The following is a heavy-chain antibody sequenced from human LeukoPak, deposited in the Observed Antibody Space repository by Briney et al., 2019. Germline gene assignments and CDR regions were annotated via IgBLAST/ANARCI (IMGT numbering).Heavy chain of an antibody. CDR1: GYVFIGYY. CDR2: INPSGGST. CDR3: AKDKEALKNWDY. D-gene: IGHD1-1*01. Sequence: ASVKVSCKASGYVFIGYYMNWMRQAPGQGLEWMGIINPSGGSTTYAQKFQGRVTMTRDTSTSTAYMELSSLRSEDTAVYYCAKDKEALKNWDYWGQGTLVTVSS. J-gene: IGHJ4*02. V-gene: IGHV1-46*01.